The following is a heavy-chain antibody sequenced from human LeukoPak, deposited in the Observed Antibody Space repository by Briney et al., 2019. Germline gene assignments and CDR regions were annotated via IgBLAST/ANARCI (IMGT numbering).Heavy chain of an antibody. D-gene: IGHD1-1*01. Sequence: PSETLSLTCTVSGGSINSGGYYWSWIRQHPGKGLEWIGYIYYSGSTYYNQSLESRVTISVDTSRNQFSLKLSSVTAADTAVYYCAREGTSGTHLNWFDPWGQGTLVTVSS. CDR3: AREGTSGTHLNWFDP. CDR1: GGSINSGGYY. V-gene: IGHV4-31*03. J-gene: IGHJ5*02. CDR2: IYYSGST.